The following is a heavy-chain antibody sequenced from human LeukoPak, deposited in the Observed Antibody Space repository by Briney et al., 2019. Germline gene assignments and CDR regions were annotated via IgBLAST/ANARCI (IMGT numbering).Heavy chain of an antibody. CDR1: GGSVSSGSYY. CDR2: IYYSGST. J-gene: IGHJ4*02. Sequence: SETLSLTCTVSGGSVSSGSYYWGWIRQPPGKGREGIGYIYYSGSTNYNPSLKSRVTISVDTSKNQFSLKLSSVTAADTAVYYCARGDSSGYYSTFYFDYWGQGTLVTVSS. CDR3: ARGDSSGYYSTFYFDY. D-gene: IGHD3-22*01. V-gene: IGHV4-61*01.